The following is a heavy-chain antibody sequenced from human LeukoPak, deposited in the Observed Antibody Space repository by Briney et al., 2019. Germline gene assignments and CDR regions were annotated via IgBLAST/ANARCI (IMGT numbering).Heavy chain of an antibody. Sequence: ASVKVSCKASGYTFTSYGISWVRQAPGQGLEWMGWISAYNGNTNYAQKLQGRVTMTTDTSTSTAYMELRSLRSDDTAVYYCARDLAARPSLGIDYWGQGTLVTVSS. J-gene: IGHJ4*02. CDR1: GYTFTSYG. CDR3: ARDLAARPSLGIDY. V-gene: IGHV1-18*01. D-gene: IGHD6-6*01. CDR2: ISAYNGNT.